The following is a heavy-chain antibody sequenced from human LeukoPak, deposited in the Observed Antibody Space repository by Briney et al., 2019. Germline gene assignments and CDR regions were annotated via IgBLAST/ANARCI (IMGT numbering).Heavy chain of an antibody. CDR1: GGSISSSNW. CDR2: IYHSGST. Sequence: SETLSLTCAVSGGSISSSNWWSWVRPPPGKGLEWIGEIYHSGSTNYNPSLKSRVTISVDKSKNQFSLKLSSVTAADTAVYYCARSATLYYYDSSGYPDAFDIWGQGTMVTVSS. J-gene: IGHJ3*02. V-gene: IGHV4-4*02. D-gene: IGHD3-22*01. CDR3: ARSATLYYYDSSGYPDAFDI.